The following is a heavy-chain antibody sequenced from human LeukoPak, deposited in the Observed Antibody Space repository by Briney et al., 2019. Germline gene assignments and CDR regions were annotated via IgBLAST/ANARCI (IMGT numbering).Heavy chain of an antibody. Sequence: SETLSLTCTVSGGSISSYYWSWIRQPPGKGLEWIGYIYYSGSTNHNPSLKSRVTISVDTSKNQFSLKLSSVTAADTAVYYCARGYGGNGFDYWGQGTLVTVSS. D-gene: IGHD4-23*01. J-gene: IGHJ4*02. CDR1: GGSISSYY. CDR3: ARGYGGNGFDY. CDR2: IYYSGST. V-gene: IGHV4-59*01.